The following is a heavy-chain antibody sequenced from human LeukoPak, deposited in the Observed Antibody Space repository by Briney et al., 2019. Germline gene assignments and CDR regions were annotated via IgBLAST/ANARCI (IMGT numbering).Heavy chain of an antibody. CDR2: ISAYNGNT. CDR3: ARDQPPPRFITMIPLDY. Sequence: ASVKVSCTASGYTFTRYGISWVRQAPGQGLEWMGWISAYNGNTNYAQKLQGRVTMTTDTSTSTAYMELRSLRSDDTAVYYCARDQPPPRFITMIPLDYWGQGTLVTVSS. D-gene: IGHD3-22*01. J-gene: IGHJ4*02. CDR1: GYTFTRYG. V-gene: IGHV1-18*01.